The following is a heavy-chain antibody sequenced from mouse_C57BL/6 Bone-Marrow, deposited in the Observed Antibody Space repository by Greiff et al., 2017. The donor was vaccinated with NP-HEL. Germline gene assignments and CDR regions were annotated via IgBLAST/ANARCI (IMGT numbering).Heavy chain of an antibody. V-gene: IGHV5-12-2*01. CDR1: GFTFSSYT. D-gene: IGHD2-14*01. CDR2: ISNGGGST. CDR3: ARGGHRSLYYAMDY. J-gene: IGHJ4*01. Sequence: EVNLVESGGGLVQPGGSLKLSCAASGFTFSSYTMSWVRQTPEKRLEWVAYISNGGGSTYYPDTVKGRFTISRDNATNTLYLQMSSLKSEDTAMYYCARGGHRSLYYAMDYWGQGTSVTVSS.